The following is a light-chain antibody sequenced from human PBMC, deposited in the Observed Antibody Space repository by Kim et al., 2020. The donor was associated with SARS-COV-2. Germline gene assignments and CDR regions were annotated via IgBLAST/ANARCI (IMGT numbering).Light chain of an antibody. J-gene: IGKJ1*01. Sequence: PPGDRATLSCRTSQSVASSSLAWYQVTPGQAPNLLMYDASSRATGIPDRVSGSGSGTDFTLTISRLEPEDLEVYYCHQFGSSPRTFGQGTRVDI. CDR2: DAS. V-gene: IGKV3-20*01. CDR3: HQFGSSPRT. CDR1: QSVASSS.